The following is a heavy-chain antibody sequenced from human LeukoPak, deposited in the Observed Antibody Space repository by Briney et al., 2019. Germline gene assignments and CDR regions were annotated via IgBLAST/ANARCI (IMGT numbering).Heavy chain of an antibody. CDR3: ARPDVWITEGFDP. CDR1: GYSISSGYY. D-gene: IGHD3-16*01. CDR2: IYNSGKT. J-gene: IGHJ5*02. V-gene: IGHV4-38-2*02. Sequence: SETLSLTCIVSGYSISSGYYWSLIRQSPEKGLQWIGSIYNSGKTFYNPSLESRVTISVDTSKNQYSLRLTSVTAADTAVYSCARPDVWITEGFDPWGQGTLVTVSS.